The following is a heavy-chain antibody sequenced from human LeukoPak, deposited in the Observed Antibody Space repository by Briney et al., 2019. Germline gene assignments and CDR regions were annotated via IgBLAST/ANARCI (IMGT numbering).Heavy chain of an antibody. J-gene: IGHJ4*02. D-gene: IGHD5-24*01. CDR1: GYIFIDYF. V-gene: IGHV1-2*02. Sequence: ASVKVSCKASGYIFIDYFIHWVRQAPGQGLEWMGWINPNSGGTSYAQAFQGRVTMTRDTSTTTAYMELRSLKSDDTAFYYCARGWEMASKAPFDYWGQGTLVTVSS. CDR3: ARGWEMASKAPFDY. CDR2: INPNSGGT.